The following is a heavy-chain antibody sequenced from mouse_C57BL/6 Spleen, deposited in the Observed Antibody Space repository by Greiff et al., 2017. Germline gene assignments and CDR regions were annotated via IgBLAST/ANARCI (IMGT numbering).Heavy chain of an antibody. Sequence: VQLQQSGAELVKPGASVKISCKASGYAFSSYWMNWVKQRPGKGLEWIGQIYPGDGDTNYNGKFKGKATLTADKSSSTAYMQLSSLTSADSAVYFCARWYYGSSSYFDYWGQGTTLTVSS. CDR1: GYAFSSYW. J-gene: IGHJ2*01. CDR2: IYPGDGDT. D-gene: IGHD1-1*01. V-gene: IGHV1-80*01. CDR3: ARWYYGSSSYFDY.